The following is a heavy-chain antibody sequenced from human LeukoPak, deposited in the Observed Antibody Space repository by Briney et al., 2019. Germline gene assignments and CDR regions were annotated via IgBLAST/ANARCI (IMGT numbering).Heavy chain of an antibody. D-gene: IGHD5-12*01. Sequence: PGRSLRLSCAASGFTFDDYAMHWVRQAPGKGLEWVSGISWNSGSIGYADSVKGRFTISRDNAKKTLFLQMNSLRAEDTGVYYCAREWHSGHEYWGQGTLVTVSS. V-gene: IGHV3-9*01. CDR3: AREWHSGHEY. J-gene: IGHJ4*02. CDR1: GFTFDDYA. CDR2: ISWNSGSI.